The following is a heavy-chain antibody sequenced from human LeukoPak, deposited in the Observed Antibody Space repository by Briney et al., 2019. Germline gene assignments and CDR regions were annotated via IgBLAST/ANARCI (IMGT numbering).Heavy chain of an antibody. CDR2: INPNSGDT. CDR1: GYTFTGYS. D-gene: IGHD6-19*01. Sequence: ASVMVSCKASGYTFTGYSMYWLRQAPGQGLEWMGWINPNSGDTNYAQKFQDRVTLTRDTSINTAYMELTNLKSDDTAVYYCARPSGDFYSWFDPWGQGTLVTVSS. J-gene: IGHJ5*02. CDR3: ARPSGDFYSWFDP. V-gene: IGHV1-2*02.